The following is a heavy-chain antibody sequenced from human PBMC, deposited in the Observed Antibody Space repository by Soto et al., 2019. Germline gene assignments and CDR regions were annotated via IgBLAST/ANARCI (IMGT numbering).Heavy chain of an antibody. Sequence: QVQLQQWGAGLLKPSETLSLTCAVYGGSFSGYYSSWIRQPPGKGLEWIGEINHSGSTNYNPSLKSRVTISVDTSKNQFSLKLSSVTAADTAVYYCAREFYYYYYMDVWGKGTTVTVSS. V-gene: IGHV4-34*01. CDR1: GGSFSGYY. CDR2: INHSGST. CDR3: AREFYYYYYMDV. J-gene: IGHJ6*03.